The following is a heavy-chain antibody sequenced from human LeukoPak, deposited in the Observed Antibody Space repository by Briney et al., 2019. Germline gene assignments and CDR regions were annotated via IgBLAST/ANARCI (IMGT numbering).Heavy chain of an antibody. CDR3: ARTPIVVVPGYFDY. Sequence: PSETLSLTCTVSGGSISSSSYYWGWIRQPPGKGLEWIGSFYHSGSTYYNPSLKSRVTISADTSKNQFSLKLSSVTAADTAVYYCARTPIVVVPGYFDYWGQGTLVTVSS. D-gene: IGHD3-22*01. J-gene: IGHJ4*02. V-gene: IGHV4-39*01. CDR1: GGSISSSSYY. CDR2: FYHSGST.